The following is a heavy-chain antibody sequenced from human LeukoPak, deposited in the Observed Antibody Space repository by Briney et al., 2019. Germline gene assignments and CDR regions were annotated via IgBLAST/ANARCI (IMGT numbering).Heavy chain of an antibody. D-gene: IGHD5-24*01. Sequence: GGSLRLSCAASGFTVSSNYMTWVRQAPAKGLEWVSVIYSGGRTQYADSVKGRFTISSDNSKNTLYLQMNNLRAEDTAVYYCARDGESGWLQLFAYWGQGTLVTVSS. CDR2: IYSGGRT. CDR3: ARDGESGWLQLFAY. CDR1: GFTVSSNY. V-gene: IGHV3-66*01. J-gene: IGHJ4*02.